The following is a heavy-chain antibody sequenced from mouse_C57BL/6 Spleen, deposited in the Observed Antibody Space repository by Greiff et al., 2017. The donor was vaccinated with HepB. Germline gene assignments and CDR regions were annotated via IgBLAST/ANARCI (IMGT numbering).Heavy chain of an antibody. J-gene: IGHJ1*03. CDR1: GFTFSDYG. V-gene: IGHV5-17*01. CDR3: ARRYYASSLYWYFDV. CDR2: ISSGSSTI. Sequence: EVNVVESGGGLVKPGGSLKLSCAASGFTFSDYGMHWVRQAPEKGLEWVAYISSGSSTIYYADTVKGRFTISRDNAKNTLFLQMTSLRSEDTAMYYCARRYYASSLYWYFDVWGTGTTVTVSS. D-gene: IGHD1-1*01.